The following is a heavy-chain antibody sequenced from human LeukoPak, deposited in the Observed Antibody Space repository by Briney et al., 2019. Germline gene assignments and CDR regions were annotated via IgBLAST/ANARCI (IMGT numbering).Heavy chain of an antibody. V-gene: IGHV1-69*05. J-gene: IGHJ6*03. CDR3: ARGPSAAAIGYYYYYYMDV. CDR2: IIPIFGTA. D-gene: IGHD2-2*02. Sequence: ASVKVSCRASGGTFSSYAISWVQQAPGQGLEWMGGIIPIFGTANYAQKFQGRVTITTDESTSTAYMELSSLRSEDTAVYYCARGPSAAAIGYYYYYYMDVWGKGTTVTVSS. CDR1: GGTFSSYA.